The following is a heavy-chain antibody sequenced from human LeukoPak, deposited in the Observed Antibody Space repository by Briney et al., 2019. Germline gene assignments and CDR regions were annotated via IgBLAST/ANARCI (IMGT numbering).Heavy chain of an antibody. J-gene: IGHJ3*02. D-gene: IGHD6-13*01. V-gene: IGHV3-30-3*01. Sequence: GGSLRLSCAASGFTFSSYAMHWVRQAPGKGLEWVAVTSYDGSNKYYADSVKGRFTISRDNSKNTLYLQMNSLRAEDTAVYYCARDRIAAADTEGDAFDIWGQGTMVTVSS. CDR3: ARDRIAAADTEGDAFDI. CDR1: GFTFSSYA. CDR2: TSYDGSNK.